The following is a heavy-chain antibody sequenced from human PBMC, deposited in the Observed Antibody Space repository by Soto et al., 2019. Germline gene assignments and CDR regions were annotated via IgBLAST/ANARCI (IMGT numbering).Heavy chain of an antibody. CDR3: ARHQYYGDPKYYFDY. CDR2: IYYSGST. V-gene: IGHV4-59*08. D-gene: IGHD4-17*01. Sequence: SETLSLTCTVSGGSISSYYWSWIRQPPGKGLEWIGYIYYSGSTNYNPSLKSRVTISVDTSKNQFSLKLSSVTAADTAVYYCARHQYYGDPKYYFDYWGQGTLVTVSS. CDR1: GGSISSYY. J-gene: IGHJ4*02.